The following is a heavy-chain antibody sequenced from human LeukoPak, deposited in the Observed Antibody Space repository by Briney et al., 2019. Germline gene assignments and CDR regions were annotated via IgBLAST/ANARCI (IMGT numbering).Heavy chain of an antibody. CDR2: INHSGST. CDR3: ARVSRSGSFYGMDV. D-gene: IGHD3-22*01. V-gene: IGHV4-34*01. Sequence: SETLSLTCAVYGGSFSGYYWSWIRQPPGKGLEWIGEINHSGSTNYNPSLKSRVTISVDTSKNQFSLKLSSVTAADTAVDYCARVSRSGSFYGMDVWGQGTTVTVSS. CDR1: GGSFSGYY. J-gene: IGHJ6*02.